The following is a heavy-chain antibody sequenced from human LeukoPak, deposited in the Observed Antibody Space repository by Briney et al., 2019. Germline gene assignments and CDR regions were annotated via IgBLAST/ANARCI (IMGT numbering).Heavy chain of an antibody. J-gene: IGHJ3*02. CDR1: GGSISSGDYY. D-gene: IGHD3-3*01. CDR3: ARAVGDFWSGYSAFDI. Sequence: SRTLSLTCTVSGGSISSGDYYWSWIRQPPGKGLEWIGYIYYSGSTYYNPSLKSRVTISVDTSKNQFSLKLSSVTAADTAVYYCARAVGDFWSGYSAFDIWGQGTMVTVSS. CDR2: IYYSGST. V-gene: IGHV4-30-4*08.